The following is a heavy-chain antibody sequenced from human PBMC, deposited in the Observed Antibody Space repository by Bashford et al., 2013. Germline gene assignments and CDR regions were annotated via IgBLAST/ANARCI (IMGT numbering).Heavy chain of an antibody. CDR2: IIPILGIA. V-gene: IGHV1-69*04. CDR3: ARGNWNFLSRGGARWHYGMDV. CDR1: GGTFSSYA. J-gene: IGHJ6*02. Sequence: VASVKVSCKASGGTFSSYAISWVRQAPGQGLEWMGRIIPILGIANYAQKFQGRVTITADKSTSTAYMELSSLKTEDTAVYYCARGNWNFLSRGGARWHYGMDVWGQGTTVTVSS. D-gene: IGHD1-7*01.